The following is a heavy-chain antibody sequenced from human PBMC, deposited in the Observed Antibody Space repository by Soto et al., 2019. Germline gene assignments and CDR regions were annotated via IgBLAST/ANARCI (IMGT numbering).Heavy chain of an antibody. CDR3: ARASVAGTPLSY. Sequence: QVQLQQWGAGLLKPSETLSLTCAVYGGSFSGYYWSWIRQPPGKGLEWIGEINHSGSTNYNPSLKRRVTISVDTSKNQFSLKLSSVTAADTAVYYCARASVAGTPLSYWGQGTLVTVSS. CDR2: INHSGST. V-gene: IGHV4-34*01. J-gene: IGHJ4*02. D-gene: IGHD6-19*01. CDR1: GGSFSGYY.